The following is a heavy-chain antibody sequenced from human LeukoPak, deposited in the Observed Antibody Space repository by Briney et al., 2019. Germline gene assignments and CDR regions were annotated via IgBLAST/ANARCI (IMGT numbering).Heavy chain of an antibody. CDR2: IYYSGST. CDR3: ARVSGGLARAFDY. D-gene: IGHD3/OR15-3a*01. Sequence: SQTLSLTCTVSGGSISSGDYYWSWIRHPPGKGLEWIGYIYYSGSTYYNPSLKSRVTISVDTSKNQFSLKLSSVTAADTAVYYCARVSGGLARAFDYWGQGTLVTVSS. J-gene: IGHJ4*02. CDR1: GGSISSGDYY. V-gene: IGHV4-30-4*01.